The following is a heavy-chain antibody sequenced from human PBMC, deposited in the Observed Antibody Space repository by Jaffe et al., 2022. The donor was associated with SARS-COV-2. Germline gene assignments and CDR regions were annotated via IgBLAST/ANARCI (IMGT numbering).Heavy chain of an antibody. CDR1: GFTFSSYS. CDR3: ARANRDHYDSSYYMDV. J-gene: IGHJ6*03. Sequence: EVQLVESGGGLVKPGGSLRFSCAAFGFTFSSYSMNWVRQAPGKGLEWVSSISGSGNYIYYADSVKGRFTISRDNAKNSLYLQMNSLRAEDTAVYYCARANRDHYDSSYYMDVWGKGTTVTVSS. CDR2: ISGSGNYI. V-gene: IGHV3-21*01. D-gene: IGHD3-22*01.